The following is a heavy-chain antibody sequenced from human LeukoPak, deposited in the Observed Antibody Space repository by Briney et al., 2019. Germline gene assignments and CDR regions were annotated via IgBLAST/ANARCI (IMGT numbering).Heavy chain of an antibody. Sequence: GGSLRLSCAASGFTFSNAWMSWVRQAPGKGLEWVSAVSGSGDRTYNADSVKGRFTISRDNSKNTLYLQMNSLRAEDTAVYYCAKEKGMTGTTWGDYWGQGTLVTVSS. CDR3: AKEKGMTGTTWGDY. CDR1: GFTFSNAW. J-gene: IGHJ4*02. D-gene: IGHD1-7*01. V-gene: IGHV3-23*01. CDR2: VSGSGDRT.